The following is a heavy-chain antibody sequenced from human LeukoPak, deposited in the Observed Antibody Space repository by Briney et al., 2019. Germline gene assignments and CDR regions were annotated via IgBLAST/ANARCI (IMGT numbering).Heavy chain of an antibody. J-gene: IGHJ3*02. CDR2: IIPIFGTA. CDR1: GGTFSGYA. Sequence: PGATVKVSCKASGGTFSGYAISWVRQAPGQGLEWMGGIIPIFGTANYAQKFQGRVTITADESTSTAYMELSSLRSEDTAVYYCARTIAAPPPEYAFDIWGQGTMVTVSS. V-gene: IGHV1-69*13. D-gene: IGHD6-6*01. CDR3: ARTIAAPPPEYAFDI.